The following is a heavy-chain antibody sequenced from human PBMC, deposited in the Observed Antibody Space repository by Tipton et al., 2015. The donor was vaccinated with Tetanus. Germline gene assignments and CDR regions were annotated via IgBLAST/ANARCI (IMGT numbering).Heavy chain of an antibody. D-gene: IGHD4/OR15-4a*01. CDR3: ARLYGSNYGTFDY. V-gene: IGHV3-33*08. J-gene: IGHJ4*02. Sequence: QLVQSGGGVVQPGRSLRLSCAASGFTFSSYGVHWVRQTPGKGLEWVAVIWYDGSKKDYADSVKGRFTISRDNSRNTLYLQMNSLRAEDSAVYYCARLYGSNYGTFDYWGPGTLVIVSS. CDR1: GFTFSSYG. CDR2: IWYDGSKK.